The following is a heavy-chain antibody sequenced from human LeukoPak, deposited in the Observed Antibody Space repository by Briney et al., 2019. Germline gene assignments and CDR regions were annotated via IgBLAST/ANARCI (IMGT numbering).Heavy chain of an antibody. CDR1: GGSISGSSYY. CDR2: IYYNGNT. J-gene: IGHJ4*02. CDR3: ARLPSGYTSSLGVFDY. V-gene: IGHV4-39*01. Sequence: SETLSLTCTVSGGSISGSSYYWGWIRQPPGKGLEWIGTIYYNGNTYYNPSLKSRVTISEDTSRNQFSLKLSSVTAADTAIYYCARLPSGYTSSLGVFDYWGQGTLVTASS. D-gene: IGHD6-13*01.